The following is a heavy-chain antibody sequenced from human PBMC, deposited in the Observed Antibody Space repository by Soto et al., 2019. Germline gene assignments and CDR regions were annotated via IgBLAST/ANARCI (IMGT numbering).Heavy chain of an antibody. J-gene: IGHJ6*02. D-gene: IGHD2-15*01. V-gene: IGHV3-23*01. CDR3: AKDRLTPSAASYYGMDG. CDR1: GFTFSSDA. CDR2: ISDNGVAT. Sequence: GGSLRLFCATSGFTFSSDAMTWVRQAPGNGLLCASSISDNGVATYYADSVNGRFAISRHNSKPTLYLEMSRLRAEDTALYYCAKDRLTPSAASYYGMDGWGQGTTVTVSS.